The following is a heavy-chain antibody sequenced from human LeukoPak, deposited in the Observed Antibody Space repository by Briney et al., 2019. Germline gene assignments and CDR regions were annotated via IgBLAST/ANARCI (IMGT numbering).Heavy chain of an antibody. CDR1: GHTFTHFV. V-gene: IGHV1-18*01. CDR2: ISADNGNT. D-gene: IGHD1-26*01. CDR3: AKKRGPTLWDLVDY. J-gene: IGHJ4*02. Sequence: ASVKVSLKASGHTFTHFVIRWVRQAPGQRPEGMGWISADNGNTNYAQKFQGRVTLSTDTSTNTAYMELRSLRSDDTAMYYCAKKRGPTLWDLVDYWGQGTLVTVSS.